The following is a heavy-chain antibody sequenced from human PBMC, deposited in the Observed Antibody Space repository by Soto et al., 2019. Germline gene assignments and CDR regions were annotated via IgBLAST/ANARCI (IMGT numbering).Heavy chain of an antibody. D-gene: IGHD3-10*01. CDR1: GGSFSGYY. J-gene: IGHJ4*02. V-gene: IGHV4-34*01. CDR3: ASIEMVRGVTDDY. CDR2: INHSGST. Sequence: SETLSLTCAVYGGSFSGYYWSWIRQPPGKGLEWIGEINHSGSTNYNPSLKSRVTISVDTSKNQFSLKLSSVTAADTAVYYCASIEMVRGVTDDYWGQGTLVTVSS.